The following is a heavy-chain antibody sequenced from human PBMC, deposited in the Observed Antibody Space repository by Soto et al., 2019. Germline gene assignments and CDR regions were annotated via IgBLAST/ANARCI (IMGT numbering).Heavy chain of an antibody. CDR3: ANPLPKEYSSSSPYPDY. CDR2: ISYDGSNK. D-gene: IGHD6-6*01. CDR1: GFTFSSYA. J-gene: IGHJ4*02. V-gene: IGHV3-30-3*01. Sequence: QVQLVESGGGVVQPGRSLRLSCAASGFTFSSYAMHWVRQAPGKGLEWVAVISYDGSNKYYADSVKGRFTISRDNSKNPLYLQMNGLRAEDTAVYYCANPLPKEYSSSSPYPDYWGQGTLVTVSS.